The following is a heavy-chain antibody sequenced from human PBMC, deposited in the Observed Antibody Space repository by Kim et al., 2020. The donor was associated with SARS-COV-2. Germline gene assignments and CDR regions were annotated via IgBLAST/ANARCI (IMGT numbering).Heavy chain of an antibody. D-gene: IGHD1-7*01. J-gene: IGHJ4*02. CDR2: KQDGSEK. CDR3: TRDLEL. Sequence: KQDGSEKYYVESVEGRFTISRDNAKNSLYLQMNSLRAEDTAVYYCTRDLELWGQGTLVTVSS. V-gene: IGHV3-7*01.